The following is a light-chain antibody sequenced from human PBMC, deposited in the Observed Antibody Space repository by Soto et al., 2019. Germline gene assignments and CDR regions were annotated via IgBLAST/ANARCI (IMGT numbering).Light chain of an antibody. CDR2: EVS. V-gene: IGLV2-8*01. J-gene: IGLJ3*02. CDR1: SSDVGGYNY. Sequence: QSALTQPPSASGSPGQSVTISCTGTSSDVGGYNYVSWYQQHPGKAPKLMIYEVSKRPSGVPDRFSGSKYGNTASLTVSGLQAEDEADYYCSSFAGTNNLWVFGGGTKLTVL. CDR3: SSFAGTNNLWV.